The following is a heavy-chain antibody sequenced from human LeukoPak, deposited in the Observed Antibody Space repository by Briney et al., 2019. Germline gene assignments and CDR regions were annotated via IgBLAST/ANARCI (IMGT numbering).Heavy chain of an antibody. V-gene: IGHV4-59*01. J-gene: IGHJ4*02. CDR1: GGSISSYY. CDR3: ARAQRYYYDSSGYFD. CDR2: IYYSVST. D-gene: IGHD3-22*01. Sequence: SETLSLTCTVSGGSISSYYWSWIRQPPGKGLEWIGYIYYSVSTNYNPSLKSRVTISVDTSKNQFSLKLSSVTAADTAVYYCARAQRYYYDSSGYFDWGQGTLVTVSS.